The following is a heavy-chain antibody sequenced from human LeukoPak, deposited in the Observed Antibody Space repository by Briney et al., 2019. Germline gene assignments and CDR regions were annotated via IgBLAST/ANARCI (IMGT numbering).Heavy chain of an antibody. Sequence: GGSLRLSCAASGFSFSDYYMTWIRQASGKGLEWVSYISGSRGSTNYADSVKGRFTISRHNAKNSLYLQMNSLRAEDTAVYYCAKKRGTPVTTIDIWGQGTMVTVSS. CDR3: AKKRGTPVTTIDI. V-gene: IGHV3-11*06. CDR2: ISGSRGST. CDR1: GFSFSDYY. J-gene: IGHJ3*02. D-gene: IGHD4-17*01.